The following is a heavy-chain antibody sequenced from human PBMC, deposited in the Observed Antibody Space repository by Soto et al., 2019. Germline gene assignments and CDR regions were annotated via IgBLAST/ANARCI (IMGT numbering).Heavy chain of an antibody. J-gene: IGHJ4*02. CDR1: GFIFGTFA. D-gene: IGHD5-18*01. CDR3: ARDRGYSSYDY. CDR2: ITYSGGDT. V-gene: IGHV3-23*01. Sequence: GGSLRLSCAASGFIFGTFAMSWVRQAPGKGLEGVSVITYSGGDTLYADSVKGRFTISRDNSKNILYLQMNSLRGEDSAVYFCARDRGYSSYDYWGLGTLVTVSS.